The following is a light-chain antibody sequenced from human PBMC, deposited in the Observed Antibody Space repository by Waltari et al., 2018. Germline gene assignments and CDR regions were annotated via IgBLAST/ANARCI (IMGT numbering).Light chain of an antibody. CDR2: WAA. CDR1: QTVLYSAKNY. J-gene: IGKJ1*01. Sequence: DILMTQSPESLPVSLCERTTVNCNSSQTVLYSAKNYLAWYQQKPGQPPKLLIYWAATRKSGVPDRFSGSGSGTDFTLTISSLQAEDVAVYYCQQYYSPPQTFGQGTKVQIK. CDR3: QQYYSPPQT. V-gene: IGKV4-1*01.